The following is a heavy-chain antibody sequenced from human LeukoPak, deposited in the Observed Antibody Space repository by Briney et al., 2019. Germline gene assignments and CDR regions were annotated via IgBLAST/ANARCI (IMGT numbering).Heavy chain of an antibody. D-gene: IGHD6-13*01. J-gene: IGHJ4*02. CDR2: ISWNSGSI. CDR1: GFTFDDYA. Sequence: GGFLRLSCAASGFTFDDYAMHWVRQAPGKGLEWVSGISWNSGSIGYADSVKGRFTISRDNAKNSLYLQMNSLRAEDTALYYCAKEDSSWYYFDYWGRGTLVTVSS. V-gene: IGHV3-9*01. CDR3: AKEDSSWYYFDY.